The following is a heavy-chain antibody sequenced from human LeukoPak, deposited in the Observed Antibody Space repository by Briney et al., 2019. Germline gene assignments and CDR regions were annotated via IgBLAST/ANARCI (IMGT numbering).Heavy chain of an antibody. V-gene: IGHV3-74*01. CDR1: GFTLSNYW. CDR2: INSDGSTT. Sequence: PGGSLRLSCAASGFTLSNYWMHWVRQAPGQGLVWVSRINSDGSTTTYADSVKGRFTISRDNAKNTLYLQMNSLRAEDTAVYYCVRGPGYNSGWTNWFDSWGRGTLVTVSS. J-gene: IGHJ5*01. D-gene: IGHD6-19*01. CDR3: VRGPGYNSGWTNWFDS.